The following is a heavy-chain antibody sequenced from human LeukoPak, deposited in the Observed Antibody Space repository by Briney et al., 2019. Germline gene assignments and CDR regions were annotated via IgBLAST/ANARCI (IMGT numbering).Heavy chain of an antibody. Sequence: PSETLSLTCTVSGGSISSGGYDWSWIRQHPGKGLEWIGYIYYSGSTYYNPSLKSRVTISVDTSKNQFSLKLSSVTAADTAVYYCAREYSSSLDYWGQGTLVTVSS. J-gene: IGHJ4*02. CDR2: IYYSGST. CDR3: AREYSSSLDY. V-gene: IGHV4-31*03. CDR1: GGSISSGGYD. D-gene: IGHD6-6*01.